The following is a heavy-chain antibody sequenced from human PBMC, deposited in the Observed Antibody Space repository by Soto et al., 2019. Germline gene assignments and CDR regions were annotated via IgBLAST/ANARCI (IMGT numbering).Heavy chain of an antibody. D-gene: IGHD3-10*01. Sequence: QVQLQESGPGLVKPSQTLSLTCTVSGGSISSGDYYWSWIRQHPGKGLEWIGYIYYSGSTYYNPSLKSRVTISVDTSKNQFSLKLCSVTAADTAVYYCATYGSGSYKPTTFDYWGQGTLVTVSS. V-gene: IGHV4-31*03. CDR3: ATYGSGSYKPTTFDY. J-gene: IGHJ4*02. CDR1: GGSISSGDYY. CDR2: IYYSGST.